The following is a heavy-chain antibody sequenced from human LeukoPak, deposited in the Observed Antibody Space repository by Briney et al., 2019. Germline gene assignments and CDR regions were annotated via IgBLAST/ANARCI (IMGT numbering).Heavy chain of an antibody. CDR1: GGSISSSSYY. J-gene: IGHJ5*02. D-gene: IGHD6-13*01. CDR2: IYYSGST. V-gene: IGHV4-39*07. Sequence: SETLSLTCTVSGGSISSSSYYWGWIRQPPGKGLEWIGSIYYSGSTYYNPSLKSRVTISVDTSKNQLSLKLSSVTAADTAVYYCARGGDYSSSWYVRGWFDPWGQGTLVTVSS. CDR3: ARGGDYSSSWYVRGWFDP.